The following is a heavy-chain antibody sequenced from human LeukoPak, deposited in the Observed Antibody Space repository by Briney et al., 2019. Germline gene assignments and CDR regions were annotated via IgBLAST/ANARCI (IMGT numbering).Heavy chain of an antibody. CDR1: GGSISSSSYY. CDR3: ARQTGSGLFILP. CDR2: IYYTGNT. D-gene: IGHD3/OR15-3a*01. V-gene: IGHV4-39*01. Sequence: PSETLSLTCTVSGGSISSSSYYWGWIRQPPGKGLEWIGSIYYTGNTYYNASLKSRVTISIDTSKNQISLRLTSATATDTAVYYCARQTGSGLFILPGGQGTLVTVSS. J-gene: IGHJ4*02.